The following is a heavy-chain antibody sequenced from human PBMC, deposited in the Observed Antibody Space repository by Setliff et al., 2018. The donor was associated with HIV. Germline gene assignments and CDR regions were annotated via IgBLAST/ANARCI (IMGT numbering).Heavy chain of an antibody. V-gene: IGHV4-39*01. CDR2: MSYSGST. D-gene: IGHD6-19*01. Sequence: SETLSLTCTVSGGFSDRYFWSWVRQPPGKGLEWIGSMSYSGSTYYNPSLKSRVTISVDTSKKQFSLKLSSVTAADTAVYYCARLNLEQWVQRIDSWGQGTLVTVSS. J-gene: IGHJ5*01. CDR1: GGFSDRYF. CDR3: ARLNLEQWVQRIDS.